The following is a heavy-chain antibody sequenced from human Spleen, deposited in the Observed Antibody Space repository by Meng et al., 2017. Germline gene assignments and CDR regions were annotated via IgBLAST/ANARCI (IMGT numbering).Heavy chain of an antibody. J-gene: IGHJ4*02. CDR3: AKDYGVNY. CDR2: ISYSGDST. Sequence: EVQLLESGGGLVQPGGSMRLSCAASGFTFTTSGMSWVRQAPGKGLEWVSSISYSGDSTYYADSVKGRFTISRDDSKNTVYLQMNSLRAEDTAVYYCAKDYGVNYWGQGALVTVSS. CDR1: GFTFTTSG. D-gene: IGHD4-17*01. V-gene: IGHV3-23*01.